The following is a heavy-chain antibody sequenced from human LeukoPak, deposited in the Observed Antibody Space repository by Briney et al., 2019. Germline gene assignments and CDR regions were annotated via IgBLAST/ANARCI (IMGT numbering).Heavy chain of an antibody. D-gene: IGHD4-23*01. Sequence: SETLSLTCAVYGGSFSGYYWSWIRQPPGKGLEWIGEINHSGSTNYNPSLKSRVTISVDTSKNQFSLKLSSVTAADTAVYYCARDSGGNSARLFDYWGQGTLVTVSS. CDR1: GGSFSGYY. J-gene: IGHJ4*02. V-gene: IGHV4-34*01. CDR3: ARDSGGNSARLFDY. CDR2: INHSGST.